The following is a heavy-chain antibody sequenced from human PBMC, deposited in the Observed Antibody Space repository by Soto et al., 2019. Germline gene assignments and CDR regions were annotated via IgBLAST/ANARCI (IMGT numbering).Heavy chain of an antibody. CDR3: ARIRYFDWLLPHDALDI. CDR1: GFTFSSYW. Sequence: GGSLRLSCAASGFTFSSYWMHWVRQVPGKGLVWVSRINNDGSRITYADSVKGRFTISRDNAKNTLYLQMSSLRAEDTAVYYCARIRYFDWLLPHDALDIWGQGTMVTVSS. D-gene: IGHD3-9*01. CDR2: INNDGSRI. V-gene: IGHV3-74*03. J-gene: IGHJ3*02.